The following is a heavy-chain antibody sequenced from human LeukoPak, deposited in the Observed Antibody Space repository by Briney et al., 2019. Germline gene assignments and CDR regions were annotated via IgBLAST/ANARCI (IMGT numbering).Heavy chain of an antibody. D-gene: IGHD2-15*01. CDR3: ARGRGLVVATTTWFDP. CDR2: INLSGST. J-gene: IGHJ5*02. Sequence: PSETLSLTCAVYGGSFSCYDWSWLRQPPGKGLEWIGDINLSGSTNYNPSLKSRVTISVDTSKNQFSLKLSSVTAADTAVYYCARGRGLVVATTTWFDPWGQGTLVTVSS. V-gene: IGHV4-34*01. CDR1: GGSFSCYD.